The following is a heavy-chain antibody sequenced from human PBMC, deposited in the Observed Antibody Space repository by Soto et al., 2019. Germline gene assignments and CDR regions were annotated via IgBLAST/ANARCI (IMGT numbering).Heavy chain of an antibody. J-gene: IGHJ5*01. D-gene: IGHD1-26*01. CDR1: GLTFSNYA. CDR2: MSGSSSTT. CDR3: TRALSGSYDS. Sequence: GGSLRLSCATSGLTFSNYAMSWVRQAPGGGLEWVSSMSGSSSTTYYADSVRGRFTISRDRSKNTLYLQMSSLTPEDTAMYYCTRALSGSYDSWGQGTLVTVSS. V-gene: IGHV3-23*01.